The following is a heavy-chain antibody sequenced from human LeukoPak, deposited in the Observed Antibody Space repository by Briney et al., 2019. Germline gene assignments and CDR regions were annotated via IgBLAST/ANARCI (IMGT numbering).Heavy chain of an antibody. Sequence: GGSLRLSCAASGFTFSNAWMSWVRQPPGKGLEWVSVIYTVGNTDYADSVKGRFTISRDNSKNTLYLQMNSLRAEDTAVYYCARDGSGSDAFDIWGQGTMVTVSS. D-gene: IGHD6-19*01. CDR1: GFTFSNAW. CDR2: IYTVGNT. CDR3: ARDGSGSDAFDI. V-gene: IGHV3-66*01. J-gene: IGHJ3*02.